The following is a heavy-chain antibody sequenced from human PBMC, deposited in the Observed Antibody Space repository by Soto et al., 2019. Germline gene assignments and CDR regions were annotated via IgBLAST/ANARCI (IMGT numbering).Heavy chain of an antibody. CDR1: GYSFTSYW. CDR3: ARPPYSASYYYFDQ. Sequence: PGESLKISCKASGYSFTSYWIGWVRQMPGKGLEWMGIIYPGDSDTIYSPSFQGQVTISADKSISTAYLQWNSLKAPDTAMYYCARPPYSASYYYFDQWGQGTPVTVSS. J-gene: IGHJ4*02. CDR2: IYPGDSDT. V-gene: IGHV5-51*01. D-gene: IGHD1-26*01.